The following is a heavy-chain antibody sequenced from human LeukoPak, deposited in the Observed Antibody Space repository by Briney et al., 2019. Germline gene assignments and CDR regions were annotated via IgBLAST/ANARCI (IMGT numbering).Heavy chain of an antibody. CDR1: GFTLSGYW. CDR2: IKNDGSST. CDR3: TRSDWFDP. V-gene: IGHV3-74*01. Sequence: GGSLRLSCAASGFTLSGYWVHWVRQAPGKGLVWVSRIKNDGSSTSYADAVKGRFTISRDNAKNTLYLQMNSLRVEDTAVYYCTRSDWFDPWGQGTLVTVSS. J-gene: IGHJ5*02.